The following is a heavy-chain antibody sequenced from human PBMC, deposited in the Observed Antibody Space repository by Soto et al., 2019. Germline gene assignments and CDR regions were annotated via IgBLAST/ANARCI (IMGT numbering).Heavy chain of an antibody. CDR3: AKDRATTWSHPSRNWFDP. D-gene: IGHD4-4*01. Sequence: EVQLLESGGGLVQPGGSLRLSCAASGFTFSSYAMSWVRQAPGKGLEWVSAISGSGGSTYYAESVKGRFTIPRDNSIHTQYLQMSRLRAEDTAVYYCAKDRATTWSHPSRNWFDPWGQGTLVTVSS. CDR1: GFTFSSYA. V-gene: IGHV3-23*01. CDR2: ISGSGGST. J-gene: IGHJ5*02.